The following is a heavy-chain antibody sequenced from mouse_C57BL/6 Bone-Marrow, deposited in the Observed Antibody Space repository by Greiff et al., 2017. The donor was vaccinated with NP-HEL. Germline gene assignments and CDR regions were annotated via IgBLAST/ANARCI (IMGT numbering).Heavy chain of an antibody. D-gene: IGHD2-1*01. CDR1: DSEVFPIAY. CDR2: ILPSIGRT. CDR3: ARGNQGYFDV. V-gene: IGHV15-2*01. J-gene: IGHJ1*03. Sequence: VQLVESGSELRSPGSSVKLSCKDFDSEVFPIAYMSWVRQKPGHGFEWIGGILPSIGRTIYGEKFEDKATLDADTLSNTAYLELDSLTSEDSAIYYCARGNQGYFDVWGTGTTVTVSS.